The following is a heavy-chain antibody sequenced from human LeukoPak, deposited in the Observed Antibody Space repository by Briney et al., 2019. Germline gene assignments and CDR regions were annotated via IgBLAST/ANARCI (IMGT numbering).Heavy chain of an antibody. D-gene: IGHD2-2*01. J-gene: IGHJ6*03. CDR2: IIPIFGTA. V-gene: IGHV1-69*05. Sequence: ASVKVSCKASGYTFTGYYMHWVRQAPGQGLEWMGGIIPIFGTANYAQKFQGRVTITTDESTSTAYMELSSLRSEDTAVYYCASYKGYCSSTSCYDYYYYMDVWGKGTTVTVSS. CDR3: ASYKGYCSSTSCYDYYYYMDV. CDR1: GYTFTGYY.